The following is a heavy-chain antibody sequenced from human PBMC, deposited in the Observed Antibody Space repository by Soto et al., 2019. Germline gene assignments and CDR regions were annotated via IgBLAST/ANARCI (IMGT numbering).Heavy chain of an antibody. J-gene: IGHJ6*02. Sequence: QVQLVESGGGVVQPGRSLRLSCAASGFTFSSYGMHWVRQAPGKGLEWVAVISYDGSNKYYADSVKGRFTISRDNSKNTLYLQMNSLRAEDTAVYYCAKRDYIRAQDGMDVWGQGTTVTVSS. D-gene: IGHD3-10*02. CDR2: ISYDGSNK. V-gene: IGHV3-30*18. CDR3: AKRDYIRAQDGMDV. CDR1: GFTFSSYG.